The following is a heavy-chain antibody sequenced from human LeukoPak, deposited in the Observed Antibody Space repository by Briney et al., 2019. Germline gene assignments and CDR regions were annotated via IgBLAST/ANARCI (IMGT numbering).Heavy chain of an antibody. V-gene: IGHV3-30*02. Sequence: GGSLRLSCAASGLTSTSDAVGSVCQAPGKGLEWVAFIRYDGSNKYYADSVKGRFTISRDNSKNTLYLQMNSLRAEDTAVYYCTKDPVSAIEAYYFDYWGQGTLVTVSS. CDR1: GLTSTSDA. CDR2: IRYDGSNK. CDR3: TKDPVSAIEAYYFDY. J-gene: IGHJ4*02. D-gene: IGHD6-25*01.